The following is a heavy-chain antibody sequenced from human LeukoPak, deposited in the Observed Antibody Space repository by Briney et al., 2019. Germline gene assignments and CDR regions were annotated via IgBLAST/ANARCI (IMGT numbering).Heavy chain of an antibody. D-gene: IGHD1-26*01. J-gene: IGHJ4*02. V-gene: IGHV3-7*05. CDR1: GFSLSGHW. Sequence: PGGSLRLSCATSGFSLSGHWMNWVRQPPRKGLEWVANIKAGGSEKYYVDSVEGRFTISRDDAKRTVDLQMDNLRTEDTAVYYCAYRNNFEYWGQGTLVTVSS. CDR2: IKAGGSEK. CDR3: AYRNNFEY.